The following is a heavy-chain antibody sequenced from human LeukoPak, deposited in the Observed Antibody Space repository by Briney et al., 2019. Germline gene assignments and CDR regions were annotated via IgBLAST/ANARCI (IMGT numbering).Heavy chain of an antibody. CDR3: ARDVGARLPGY. CDR1: GGSISSNNW. Sequence: SETLSLTCAVSGGSISSNNWWSWVRQPPGKGLEWIGEMYHSGNINYNPSLKSRATISVDKSKNQFSLKLSFVTAADTAVYYCARDVGARLPGYWGQGILVTVSS. CDR2: MYHSGNI. V-gene: IGHV4-4*02. J-gene: IGHJ4*02. D-gene: IGHD6-6*01.